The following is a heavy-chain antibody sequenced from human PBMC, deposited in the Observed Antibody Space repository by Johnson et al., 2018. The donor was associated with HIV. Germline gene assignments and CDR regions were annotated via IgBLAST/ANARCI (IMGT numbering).Heavy chain of an antibody. V-gene: IGHV3-53*01. CDR1: GFSISSNY. J-gene: IGHJ3*02. Sequence: VQLVESGGGLIQPGGSLRLSCKASGFSISSNYMSWVRQPPGKGLEWVSVFYSGSNTYYADSVKGRFTISRDNAKNTLYLQMNSLRAEDTAVYYCARVGSSWGRDAFDIWGQGTMVTVSS. CDR2: FYSGSNT. CDR3: ARVGSSWGRDAFDI. D-gene: IGHD6-13*01.